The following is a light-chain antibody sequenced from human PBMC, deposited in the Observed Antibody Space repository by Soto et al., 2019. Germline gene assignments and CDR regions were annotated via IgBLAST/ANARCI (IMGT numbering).Light chain of an antibody. J-gene: IGLJ1*01. CDR2: DDR. V-gene: IGLV3-21*02. CDR3: QVWDGFSDHYV. CDR1: NIGSKR. Sequence: SYELTQPPSVSVAPGQTARITCGGNNIGSKRVHWYQQKPGQAPVLVVFDDRDRPSGIPERFSGSNSGNTATLTISGVGAGDEADYNCQVWDGFSDHYVFGTGTKVTVL.